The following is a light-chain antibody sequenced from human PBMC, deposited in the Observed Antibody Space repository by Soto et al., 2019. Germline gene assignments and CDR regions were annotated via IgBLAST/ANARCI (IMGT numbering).Light chain of an antibody. J-gene: IGLJ3*02. CDR1: SSDVGDYNY. CDR3: CSFAGSYTFGV. CDR2: DVS. Sequence: QSALTQPRSVSGSPGQSVTISCTGTSSDVGDYNYVSWYQQYPGKAPKLVIYDVSKRPSGVPDRFSGSKSGNTASLTISGLQAEDEAAYYCCSFAGSYTFGVFGGGTKLTVL. V-gene: IGLV2-11*01.